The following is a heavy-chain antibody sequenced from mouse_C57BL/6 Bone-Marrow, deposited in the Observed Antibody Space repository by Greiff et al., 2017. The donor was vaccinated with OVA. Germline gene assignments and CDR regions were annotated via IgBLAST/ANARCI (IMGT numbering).Heavy chain of an antibody. CDR3: ARRDGYAWFAY. CDR2: IDPNSGGT. J-gene: IGHJ3*01. CDR1: GYTFTSYW. V-gene: IGHV1-72*01. D-gene: IGHD2-2*01. Sequence: QVHVKQPGAELVKPGASVKLSCKASGYTFTSYWMHWVKQRPGRGLEWIGRIDPNSGGTKYNEKFKSKATLTVDKPSSTAYMQLSSLTSEDSAVYFCARRDGYAWFAYSGEGTLVTVSA.